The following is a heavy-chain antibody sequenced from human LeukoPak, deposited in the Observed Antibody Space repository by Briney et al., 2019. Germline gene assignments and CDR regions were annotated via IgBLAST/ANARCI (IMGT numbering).Heavy chain of an antibody. V-gene: IGHV3-23*01. CDR3: AKRKTSYGSGSYSVDY. J-gene: IGHJ4*02. Sequence: GGSLRLSCAASGFTFSSYAMSWVRQAPGKGLEWVSAISGSGGSTYYADSVKGRFIISRDNSKNTLYLQMNSLGAEDTAVYYCAKRKTSYGSGSYSVDYWGQGTLVTVSS. CDR2: ISGSGGST. D-gene: IGHD3-10*01. CDR1: GFTFSSYA.